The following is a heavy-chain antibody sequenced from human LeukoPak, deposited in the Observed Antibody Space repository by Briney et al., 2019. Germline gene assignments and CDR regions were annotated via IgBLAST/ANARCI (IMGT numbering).Heavy chain of an antibody. CDR3: ARDLRDGYNSKYFDF. CDR1: GFIFSSYS. J-gene: IGHJ4*02. V-gene: IGHV3-21*01. CDR2: ISSSGYYI. Sequence: GALRLSCAASGFIFSSYSMNWVRQAPGKGPEWVSSISSSGYYIYYADSLKGRFTISRDNAKNSLYLQMNSLRAEDTAVYYCARDLRDGYNSKYFDFWGQGTLVTVSS. D-gene: IGHD5-24*01.